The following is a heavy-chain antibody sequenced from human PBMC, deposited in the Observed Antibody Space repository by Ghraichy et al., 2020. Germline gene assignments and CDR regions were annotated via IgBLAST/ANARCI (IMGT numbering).Heavy chain of an antibody. CDR1: GGSFSGYY. D-gene: IGHD4-17*01. CDR2: INHSGST. Sequence: GSLSLTCAVYGGSFSGYYWSWIRQPPGKGLEWIGEINHSGSTNYNPSLKSRVTISVDTSKNQFSLKLSSVTAADTAVYYCASTVTTVWFDPWGQGTLVTVSS. V-gene: IGHV4-34*01. CDR3: ASTVTTVWFDP. J-gene: IGHJ5*02.